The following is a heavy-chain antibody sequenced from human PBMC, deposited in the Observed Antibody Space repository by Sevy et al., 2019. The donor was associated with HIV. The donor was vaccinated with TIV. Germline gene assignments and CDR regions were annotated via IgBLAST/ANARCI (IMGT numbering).Heavy chain of an antibody. CDR2: IIPIFRTA. V-gene: IGHV1-69*06. J-gene: IGHJ6*03. Sequence: AAVKVSCKASGGTFSSYAISWVRQAPGQGLEWMGGIIPIFRTANYAQKFQGRVTITADKSTSTAYMELSSLRSEDSAVYYCARDGRSAGSYYYMDVWGKGTPVTVSS. CDR1: GGTFSSYA. CDR3: ARDGRSAGSYYYMDV. D-gene: IGHD1-26*01.